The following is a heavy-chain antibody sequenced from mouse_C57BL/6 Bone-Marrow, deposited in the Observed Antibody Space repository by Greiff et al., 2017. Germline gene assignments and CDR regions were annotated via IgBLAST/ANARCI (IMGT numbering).Heavy chain of an antibody. J-gene: IGHJ3*01. V-gene: IGHV1-15*01. D-gene: IGHD3-2*02. CDR2: IDPETGGT. CDR3: SRQLRLPSFAY. Sequence: VKLMESGAELVRPGASVTLSCKASGYTFTDYEMHWVKQTPVHGLEWIGAIDPETGGTAYNQKFKGKAILTADKSSSTAYMELRSLTSEDSAVYYCSRQLRLPSFAYWGQGTLVTVSA. CDR1: GYTFTDYE.